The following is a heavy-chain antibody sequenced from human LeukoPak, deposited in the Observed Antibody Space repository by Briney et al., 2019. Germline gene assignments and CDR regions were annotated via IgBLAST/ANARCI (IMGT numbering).Heavy chain of an antibody. CDR1: GYTLICFY. CDR3: ARSLGVGAAEVNWFDP. D-gene: IGHD1-26*01. V-gene: IGHV1-2*02. CDR2: INPNNGGT. J-gene: IGHJ5*02. Sequence: ASVKVSCKASGYTLICFYMHWVRQAPGQGLGWLGWINPNNGGTFYAQKFQGRVTMARDTSISTVSMELTGLRSDDTAVYYCARSLGVGAAEVNWFDPWGQGTLVTVSS.